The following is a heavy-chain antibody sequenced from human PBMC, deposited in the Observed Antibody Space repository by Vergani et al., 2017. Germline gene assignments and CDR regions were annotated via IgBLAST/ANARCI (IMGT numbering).Heavy chain of an antibody. J-gene: IGHJ4*02. CDR1: GDSVISTDYH. Sequence: QVQLQESGPGLVKPSETLSLTCTVSGDSVISTDYHWGWIRQPPGKGLEWIGSMDYSGSTSYNPSLERRISISFETPKNQFSLRLTSVTAADTAVYYWASKRGACRAAYCHSYDFWGPGTLVGVSS. V-gene: IGHV4-39*01. CDR2: MDYSGST. D-gene: IGHD2-15*01. CDR3: ASKRGACRAAYCHSYDF.